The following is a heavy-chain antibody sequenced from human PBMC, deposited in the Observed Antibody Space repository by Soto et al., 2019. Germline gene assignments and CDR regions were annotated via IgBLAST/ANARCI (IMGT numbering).Heavy chain of an antibody. CDR2: IIPILGIA. CDR1: GGTFSSYA. Sequence: ASVKVSCKASGGTFSSYAISWVRQAPGQGLEWMGGIIPILGIANYAQKFQGRVTITADKSTSTAYMELSSLRSEDTAVYYCARGGDSFYFDYWGQGTLVTVSS. D-gene: IGHD2-21*01. J-gene: IGHJ4*02. V-gene: IGHV1-69*10. CDR3: ARGGDSFYFDY.